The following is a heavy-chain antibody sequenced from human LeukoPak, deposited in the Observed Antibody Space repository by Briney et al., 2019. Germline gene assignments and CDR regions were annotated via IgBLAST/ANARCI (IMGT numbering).Heavy chain of an antibody. CDR1: GGSISSGDYY. V-gene: IGHV4-30-4*08. CDR3: ARDTPGGYDILTGSYYYYYTDV. Sequence: PSETLSLTCTVSGGSISSGDYYWSWTRQPPGKGLEWIGYIYYSGSTYYNPSLKSRVTISVDTSKNQFSLKLSSVTAADTAVYYCARDTPGGYDILTGSYYYYYTDVWGKGTTVTVSS. J-gene: IGHJ6*03. D-gene: IGHD3-9*01. CDR2: IYYSGST.